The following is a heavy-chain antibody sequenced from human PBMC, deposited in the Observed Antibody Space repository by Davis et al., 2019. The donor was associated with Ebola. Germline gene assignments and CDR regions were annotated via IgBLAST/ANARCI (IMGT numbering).Heavy chain of an antibody. V-gene: IGHV3-69-1*01. CDR3: ATVSTMTGNSFDV. Sequence: GGSLRLSCAASRFTFSSYFSSYAMNWVRQAPGKGLEWISHITTSSTMYYGDSVKGRFTISRDNPKNSLFLQMNSLRSEDTALYYCATVSTMTGNSFDVWGHGTMVTVSS. CDR2: ITTSSTM. J-gene: IGHJ3*01. D-gene: IGHD5/OR15-5a*01. CDR1: RFTFSSYF.